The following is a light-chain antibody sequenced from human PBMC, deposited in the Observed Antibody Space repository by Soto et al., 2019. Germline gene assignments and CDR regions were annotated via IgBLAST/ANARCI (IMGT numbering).Light chain of an antibody. V-gene: IGLV2-14*01. J-gene: IGLJ3*02. CDR1: SSDGGGYNY. Sequence: QSVLTQPASVSGSSGQSITISCTGTSSDGGGYNYVSWYQQHPGKAPKLMIYEVSNRPSGVSNRFSGSKSGNTASLTISGLQAEDEADYDCSSYTSSSTPWVFGGGTQLTVL. CDR3: SSYTSSSTPWV. CDR2: EVS.